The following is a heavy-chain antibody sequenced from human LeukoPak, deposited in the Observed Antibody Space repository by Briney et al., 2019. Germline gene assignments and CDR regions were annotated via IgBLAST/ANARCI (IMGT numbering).Heavy chain of an antibody. D-gene: IGHD4-17*01. CDR1: GGSINTANYY. V-gene: IGHV4-30-4*08. Sequence: SETLSLTCNVSGGSINTANYYWTWIRRPPGTGLEWLGYISYSGTPYYNPSLNSRVTISLDTSKNQFSLILNSVTAADTAMYYCTRDRYGDFEDYWGQGTLVTVSS. CDR3: TRDRYGDFEDY. CDR2: ISYSGTP. J-gene: IGHJ4*02.